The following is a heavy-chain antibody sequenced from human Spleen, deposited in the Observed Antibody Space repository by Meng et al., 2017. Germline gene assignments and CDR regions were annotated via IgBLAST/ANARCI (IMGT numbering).Heavy chain of an antibody. J-gene: IGHJ4*02. CDR3: AREAGWLHLLDY. Sequence: GESLKISCAASGFTLSIHWLTWIRQTPGKGLEWVSYIDPTGSSIFYADSVKGRFTISRDNAKNSLYLQVNSLRAEDTAVYYCAREAGWLHLLDYWGEGALVTVSS. D-gene: IGHD5-24*01. V-gene: IGHV3-11*04. CDR1: GFTLSIHW. CDR2: IDPTGSSI.